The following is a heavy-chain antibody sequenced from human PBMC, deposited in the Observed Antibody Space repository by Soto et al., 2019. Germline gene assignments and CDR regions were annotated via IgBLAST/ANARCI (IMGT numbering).Heavy chain of an antibody. J-gene: IGHJ4*02. D-gene: IGHD3-16*02. V-gene: IGHV3-15*01. CDR2: IKSKTDGGTT. CDR1: GFTFSNAW. Sequence: GGSLRLSCAASGFTFSNAWMSWVRQAPGKGLEWVGRIKSKTDGGTTDYAAPVKDRFTISRDDSKNTLYLQMNSLKTEDTAVYYCTPSMITFGGVIVPIDYWGQGTLVTVSS. CDR3: TPSMITFGGVIVPIDY.